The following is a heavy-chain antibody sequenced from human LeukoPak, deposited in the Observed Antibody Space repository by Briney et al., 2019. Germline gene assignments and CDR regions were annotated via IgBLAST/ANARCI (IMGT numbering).Heavy chain of an antibody. V-gene: IGHV3-NL1*01. Sequence: QPGGSLRLSCAASGFTFDDYAMHWVRQAPGKGLEWVSFIYSAGNTHYSDSVKGRFTISIDNSKNTLYLQMNSLRAEDTAVYYCAKITVASLWSFDYWGQGTLVTVSS. CDR2: IYSAGNT. J-gene: IGHJ4*02. CDR3: AKITVASLWSFDY. CDR1: GFTFDDYA. D-gene: IGHD1-20*01.